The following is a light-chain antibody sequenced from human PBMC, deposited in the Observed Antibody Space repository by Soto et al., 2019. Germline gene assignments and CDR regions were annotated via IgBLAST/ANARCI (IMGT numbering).Light chain of an antibody. CDR3: QQRSHWPLT. CDR1: RNINTY. CDR2: DAS. J-gene: IGKJ4*01. V-gene: IGKV3-11*01. Sequence: ETVLTQFPATLSLSPGERATLSCRASRNINTYLAWYQQRPGQPPRLLIHDASNRAPGIPARYSGSGSDTDCTLTISSLEPEDFAVYYCQQRSHWPLTFGGGTKVEIK.